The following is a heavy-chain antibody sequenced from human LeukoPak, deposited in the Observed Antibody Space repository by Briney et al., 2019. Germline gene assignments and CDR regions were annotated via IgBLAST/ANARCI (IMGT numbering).Heavy chain of an antibody. Sequence: PSETLSLTCTVSGYSISSGYYWGWIRQPPGKGLEWIGRIYTSGSTNYNPSLKSRVTISVDTSKNQFSLKLSSVTAADTAVYYCARADLEEYYGSGNWFDPWGQGTLVTVSS. CDR1: GYSISSGYY. V-gene: IGHV4-38-2*02. J-gene: IGHJ5*02. CDR3: ARADLEEYYGSGNWFDP. D-gene: IGHD3-10*01. CDR2: IYTSGST.